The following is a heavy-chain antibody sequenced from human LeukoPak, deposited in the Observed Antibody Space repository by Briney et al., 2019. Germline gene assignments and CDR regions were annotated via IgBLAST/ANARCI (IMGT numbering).Heavy chain of an antibody. J-gene: IGHJ4*02. V-gene: IGHV1-46*01. CDR2: INPSGGST. CDR1: GYTFTSYC. CDR3: ARDPYYDFWSGYFDY. Sequence: ASVKVSCKASGYTFTSYCMHWVRQAPGQGLEWMGIINPSGGSTSYAQKFQGRVTMTRDMSTSTVYMELSSLRSEDTAVYYCARDPYYDFWSGYFDYWGQGTLVTVSS. D-gene: IGHD3-3*01.